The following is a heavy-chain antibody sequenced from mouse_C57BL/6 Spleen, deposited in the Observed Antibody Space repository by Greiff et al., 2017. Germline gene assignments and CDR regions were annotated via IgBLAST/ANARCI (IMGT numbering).Heavy chain of an antibody. V-gene: IGHV1-4*01. Sequence: VQLQQSGAELARPGASVKMSCKASGYTFTSYTMHWVKQRPGQGLEWIGYINPSSGYTKYNQKFKDKATLTADKSSSTAYMQLSSLTSEDSAVYYCAYSDPPEFAYWGQGTLVTVSA. CDR1: GYTFTSYT. CDR2: INPSSGYT. D-gene: IGHD2-13*01. CDR3: AYSDPPEFAY. J-gene: IGHJ3*01.